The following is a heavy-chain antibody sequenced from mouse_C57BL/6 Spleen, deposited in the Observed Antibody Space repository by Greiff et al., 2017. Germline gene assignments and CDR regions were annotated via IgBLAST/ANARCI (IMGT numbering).Heavy chain of an antibody. CDR1: GYTFTSYW. Sequence: VQLQQPGAELVMPGASVKLSCKASGYTFTSYWMHWVKQRPGQGLEWIGEIDPSDSYTNYNQKFKGKATLTVDKSSSTAYMQLSSLPSEDSAVYYCAKYYDDSSYVMDYWGQGTSVTVSS. J-gene: IGHJ4*01. CDR3: AKYYDDSSYVMDY. CDR2: IDPSDSYT. V-gene: IGHV1-69*01. D-gene: IGHD1-1*01.